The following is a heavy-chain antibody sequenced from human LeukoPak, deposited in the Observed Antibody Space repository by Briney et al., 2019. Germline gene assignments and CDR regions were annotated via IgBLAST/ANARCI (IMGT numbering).Heavy chain of an antibody. Sequence: GGSLRLSCAVSGFTLSSYSMKWVRQAPGKGLEWVSYISHSSSTTYYADSVKGRFTISRDNAKNSLYLQMNSLTADDTGVYYCGRAYLAGVRDWGQGTLVTVSS. V-gene: IGHV3-48*01. CDR2: ISHSSSTT. D-gene: IGHD3-10*01. CDR1: GFTLSSYS. J-gene: IGHJ4*02. CDR3: GRAYLAGVRD.